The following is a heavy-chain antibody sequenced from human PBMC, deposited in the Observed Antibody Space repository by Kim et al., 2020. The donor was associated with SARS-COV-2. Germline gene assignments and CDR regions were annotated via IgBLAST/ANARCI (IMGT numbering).Heavy chain of an antibody. CDR2: ISYDGSRI. CDR3: AKRFGARGAGGTVHFDF. D-gene: IGHD3-16*01. Sequence: GGSLRLSCAASGFTFSNFAFHWVRQAPGKGLEWVAAISYDGSRIYYADSVKGRFTISRDNSKNTVYLQMNSLRSEDTAVYYCAKRFGARGAGGTVHFDFWGQGTLVTVSS. CDR1: GFTFSNFA. J-gene: IGHJ4*02. V-gene: IGHV3-30*04.